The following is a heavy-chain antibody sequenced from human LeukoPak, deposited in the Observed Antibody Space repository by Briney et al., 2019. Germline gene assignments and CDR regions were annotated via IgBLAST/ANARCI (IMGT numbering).Heavy chain of an antibody. CDR3: ARDSGYCSGGSCYPGAFDI. CDR1: GFTFSSYG. CDR2: IWYDGSNK. J-gene: IGHJ3*02. V-gene: IGHV3-33*01. D-gene: IGHD2-15*01. Sequence: GGSLRLSCAASGFTFSSYGMHWVRQAPGKGLEWVAVIWYDGSNKYYADSVKGRFTISRDNSKNTLYLQMNSLRAEDTAVYYCARDSGYCSGGSCYPGAFDIWGQGTMVTVSS.